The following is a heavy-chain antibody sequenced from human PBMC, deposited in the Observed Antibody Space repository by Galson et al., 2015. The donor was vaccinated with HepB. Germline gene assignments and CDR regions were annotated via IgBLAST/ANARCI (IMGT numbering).Heavy chain of an antibody. J-gene: IGHJ3*02. CDR3: AREIKSFWSGYYNRLGAFDI. CDR2: IWYDGSNK. D-gene: IGHD3-3*01. CDR1: GFTFSSYA. Sequence: CAASGFTFSSYAMHWVRQAPGKGLEWVAVIWYDGSNKHYADSVKGRFTISRDNTKNTLYLQMNSLRVEDTAVYYCAREIKSFWSGYYNRLGAFDIWGQGTVVTVSS. V-gene: IGHV3-33*08.